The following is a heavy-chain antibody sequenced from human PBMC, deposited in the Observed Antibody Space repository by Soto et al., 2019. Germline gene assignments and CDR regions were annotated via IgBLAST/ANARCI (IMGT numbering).Heavy chain of an antibody. CDR1: GGTFSSYA. CDR2: IIPIFGTA. J-gene: IGHJ6*02. CDR3: AGHSSGVPGYYYGMDV. V-gene: IGHV1-69*13. D-gene: IGHD3-22*01. Sequence: ASVKVSCKASGGTFSSYAISWVRQAPGQGLEWMGGIIPIFGTADYAQKFQGRVTITADESTSTAYMELSSLKYEDTAVYYCAGHSSGVPGYYYGMDVWGQGTTVTVSS.